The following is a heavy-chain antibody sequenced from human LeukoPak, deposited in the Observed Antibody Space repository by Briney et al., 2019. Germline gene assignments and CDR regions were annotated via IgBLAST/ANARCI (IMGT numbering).Heavy chain of an antibody. D-gene: IGHD4-17*01. V-gene: IGHV3-9*01. CDR1: GFTFDDYA. J-gene: IGHJ3*02. CDR3: ARDSVDYGDSLDAFDI. CDR2: ISWNSGSI. Sequence: PGGSLRLSCAASGFTFDDYAMHWVRHAPGKGLEWVSGISWNSGSIGYADSVKGRFTISRGNAKNSLYLQMNSLRAEDTALYHCARDSVDYGDSLDAFDIWGQGTMVTVSS.